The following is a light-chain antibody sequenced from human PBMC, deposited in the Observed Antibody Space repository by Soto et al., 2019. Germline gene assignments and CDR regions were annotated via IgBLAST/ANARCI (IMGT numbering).Light chain of an antibody. CDR3: QSYDSSLSGSWV. CDR2: GNS. CDR1: SSNIGAGYD. Sequence: QSVMTQPPSVSGAPGQRVTISCTGSSSNIGAGYDVPWYQRLPGIVPKRLIYGNSNRPSGVPDRFSGSKSGASASLAITGLQAEDEADYYCQSYDSSLSGSWVFGGGTKLTVL. V-gene: IGLV1-40*01. J-gene: IGLJ3*02.